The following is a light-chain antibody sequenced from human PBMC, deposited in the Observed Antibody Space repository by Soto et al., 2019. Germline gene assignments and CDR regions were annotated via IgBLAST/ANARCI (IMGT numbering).Light chain of an antibody. CDR3: QQYHYFPYT. V-gene: IGKV1-5*03. J-gene: IGKJ2*01. Sequence: DVQMTQSPSTLSASVGDRVTITCRASQSISSWLAWYQQKPGKAPKLLIYKASSLESGVPSRFSGSGSGTEFTLNVSSLQPDDFATYYCQQYHYFPYTFGQGTNLEIK. CDR2: KAS. CDR1: QSISSW.